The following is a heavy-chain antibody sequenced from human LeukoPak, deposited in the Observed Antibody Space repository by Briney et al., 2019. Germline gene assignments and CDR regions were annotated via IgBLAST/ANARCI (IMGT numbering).Heavy chain of an antibody. CDR2: INPNSGGT. CDR3: ARESYCSGGSCYSGWFDP. CDR1: VYTFTGYY. V-gene: IGHV1-2*04. D-gene: IGHD2-15*01. Sequence: GASVKVSCKASVYTFTGYYMHWVRQAPGQGLEWMGWINPNSGGTNYAQKFQGWVTMTRDTSISTAYMELSRLRSDDTAVYYCARESYCSGGSCYSGWFDPWGQGTLVTVSS. J-gene: IGHJ5*02.